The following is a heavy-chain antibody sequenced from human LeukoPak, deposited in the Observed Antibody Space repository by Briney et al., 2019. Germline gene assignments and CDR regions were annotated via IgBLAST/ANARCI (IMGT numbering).Heavy chain of an antibody. J-gene: IGHJ5*02. D-gene: IGHD3-3*01. Sequence: GSSVKVSCKASGGTFSSYAISWVRQAPGQGLEWMGGIIPISGTANYAQKFQGRVTITTDESTSTAYMELSSLRSEDTAVYYCARDRVTIFGVDTGSWFDPWGQGTLVTVSS. CDR3: ARDRVTIFGVDTGSWFDP. CDR2: IIPISGTA. V-gene: IGHV1-69*05. CDR1: GGTFSSYA.